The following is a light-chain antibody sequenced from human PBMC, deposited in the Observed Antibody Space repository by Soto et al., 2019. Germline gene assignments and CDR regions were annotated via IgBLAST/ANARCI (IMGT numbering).Light chain of an antibody. CDR1: SGHISYA. CDR2: LNSDGSH. CDR3: QTWGTGIAV. J-gene: IGLJ2*01. Sequence: QSVLTQSPSASASLGASVKLTCTLSSGHISYAIAWHQQQPEKGPRYLMKLNSDGSHSKGDGIPDRFSGSSSGAERYLTISSLQSEDEADYYCQTWGTGIAVFGGGTKLTVL. V-gene: IGLV4-69*01.